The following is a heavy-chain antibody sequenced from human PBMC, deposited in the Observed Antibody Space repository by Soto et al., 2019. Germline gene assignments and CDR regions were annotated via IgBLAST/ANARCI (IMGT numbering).Heavy chain of an antibody. CDR3: ARGPSDITGTTLDY. V-gene: IGHV3-33*01. J-gene: IGHJ4*02. CDR1: GFTFSSYG. CDR2: IWYDGSNK. D-gene: IGHD1-7*01. Sequence: GGSLRLSCAASGFTFSSYGMHWVRQAPGKGLEWVAVIWYDGSNKYYAESVKGRFTISRDNSKNALYLQMNSLRAEDTAVYYCARGPSDITGTTLDYWGQGTLVTVSS.